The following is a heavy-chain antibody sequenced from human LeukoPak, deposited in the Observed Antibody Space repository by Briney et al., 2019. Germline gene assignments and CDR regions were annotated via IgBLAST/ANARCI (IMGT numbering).Heavy chain of an antibody. CDR3: ARPYTRLVTYNWFDP. D-gene: IGHD3-9*01. CDR1: GGTFSSYA. J-gene: IGHJ5*02. Sequence: ASVKVSCKASGGTFSSYAISWVRQAPGQGLEWMGWINPNSGGTNCAQKFQGRVTMTRDTSISTAYMELSRLRSDDTAVYYCARPYTRLVTYNWFDPWGQGTLVTVSS. V-gene: IGHV1-2*02. CDR2: INPNSGGT.